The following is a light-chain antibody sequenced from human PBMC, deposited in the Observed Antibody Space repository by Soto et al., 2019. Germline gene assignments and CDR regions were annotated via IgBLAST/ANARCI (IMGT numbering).Light chain of an antibody. CDR2: WAS. J-gene: IGKJ1*01. CDR1: QSVLYSSNNKNY. Sequence: DIVMTQSPDSLAVSLGERATINCKSSQSVLYSSNNKNYLAWYQQKPGQPPKLLIYWASTRESGVPDRFSGSGSGTDFTLTISSLQAEDVAVYYCQQSYSSPQTFGQWTKVEIK. V-gene: IGKV4-1*01. CDR3: QQSYSSPQT.